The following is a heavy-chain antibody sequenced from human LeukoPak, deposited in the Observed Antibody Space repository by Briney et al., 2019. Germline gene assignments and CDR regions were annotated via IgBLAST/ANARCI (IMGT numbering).Heavy chain of an antibody. Sequence: GGSLRLSCAASGFIFSSYGMHWVRQAPGKGLEWVAVISYDGSNKYYADSVKGRFTISRDNSKNTLYLQMNSLRAEDTAVYYCAKDLYSMTTVTRKVGFDYWGQGTLVTVSS. CDR2: ISYDGSNK. V-gene: IGHV3-30*18. J-gene: IGHJ4*02. D-gene: IGHD4-17*01. CDR1: GFIFSSYG. CDR3: AKDLYSMTTVTRKVGFDY.